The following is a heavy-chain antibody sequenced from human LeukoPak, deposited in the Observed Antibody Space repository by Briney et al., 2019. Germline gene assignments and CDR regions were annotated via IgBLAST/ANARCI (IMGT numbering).Heavy chain of an antibody. CDR1: GFTFSSYE. D-gene: IGHD6-13*01. J-gene: IGHJ5*02. CDR3: ATDPRSVGSSWYLPPPMSDP. CDR2: ISSSGSTI. V-gene: IGHV3-48*03. Sequence: GGSLRLSCAASGFTFSSYEMNWVRQAPGKGLEWVSYISSSGSTIYYADSVKGRFTISRDNAKNSLYLQMNSLRAEDTAVYYCATDPRSVGSSWYLPPPMSDPWGQGTLVTVSS.